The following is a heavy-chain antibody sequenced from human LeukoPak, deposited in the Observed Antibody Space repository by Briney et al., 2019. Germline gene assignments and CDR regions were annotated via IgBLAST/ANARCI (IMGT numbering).Heavy chain of an antibody. CDR1: GFTFSSYG. Sequence: PGRSLRLSCAASGFTFSSYGMHWVRQAPGKGLEWVAVISYDGSNKYYADSVKGRFTISRDNSKNTLYLQMNSLRAEDTAVYYCAKGGDHFDYWGQGTLVTVSS. CDR2: ISYDGSNK. J-gene: IGHJ4*02. V-gene: IGHV3-30*18. D-gene: IGHD3-16*01. CDR3: AKGGDHFDY.